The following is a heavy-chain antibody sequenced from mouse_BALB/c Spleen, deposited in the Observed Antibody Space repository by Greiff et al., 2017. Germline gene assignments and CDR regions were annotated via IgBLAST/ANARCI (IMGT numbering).Heavy chain of an antibody. CDR3: ALYDGYFEGAWFAY. V-gene: IGHV14-1*02. J-gene: IGHJ3*01. CDR1: GFNIKDYY. D-gene: IGHD2-3*01. Sequence: VQLQQSGAELVRPGALVKLSCKASGFNIKDYYMHWVKQRPEQGLEWIGWIDPENGNTIYDPKFQGKASITADTSSNTAYLQLSSLTSEDTAVYYCALYDGYFEGAWFAYWGQGTLVTVSA. CDR2: IDPENGNT.